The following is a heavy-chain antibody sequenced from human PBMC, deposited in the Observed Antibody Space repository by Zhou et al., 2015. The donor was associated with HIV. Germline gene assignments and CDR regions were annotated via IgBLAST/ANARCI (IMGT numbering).Heavy chain of an antibody. CDR3: AKDIVVVVAASYYYYYGMDV. Sequence: QVQLVQSGAEVKKPGSSVKVSCKASGGTFSSYTISWVRQAPGQGLEWMGRIIPILGIANYAQKFQGRVTITADKSTSTAYMELSSLRSEDTAVYYCAKDIVVVVAASYYYYYGMDVWGQGP. CDR1: GGTFSSYT. V-gene: IGHV1-69*02. J-gene: IGHJ6*02. D-gene: IGHD2-15*01. CDR2: IIPILGIA.